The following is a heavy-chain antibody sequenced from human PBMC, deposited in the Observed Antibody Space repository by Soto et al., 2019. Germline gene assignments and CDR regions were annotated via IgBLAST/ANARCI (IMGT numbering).Heavy chain of an antibody. V-gene: IGHV3-23*01. D-gene: IGHD5-18*01. Sequence: GGSLRFSWAASGFTFSSYAMHWVRQAPGKGLEWVSAISGSGGSTYYADSVKGRFTISRDNSKNTLYLQMNSLRAEDTAVYYCAKGGYNYGFLFDCWGQGTLVTVSS. CDR1: GFTFSSYA. J-gene: IGHJ4*02. CDR2: ISGSGGST. CDR3: AKGGYNYGFLFDC.